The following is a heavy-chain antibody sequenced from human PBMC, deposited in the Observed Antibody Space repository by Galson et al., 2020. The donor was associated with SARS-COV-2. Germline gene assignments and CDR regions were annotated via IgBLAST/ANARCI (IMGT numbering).Heavy chain of an antibody. CDR1: GISLSTSGMC. Sequence: SGPTVKPTQTLTLTCTFSGISLSTSGMCVSWIRQPPGKALEWLALIDWDDDKYYSTSLKTRLTISKDTSKNQVVLTMTNMDPVDTATYYCSWIREEGSSWYDLYYYGMDVCCQGTTVTVSS. CDR2: IDWDDDK. D-gene: IGHD6-13*01. CDR3: SWIREEGSSWYDLYYYGMDV. J-gene: IGHJ6*02. V-gene: IGHV2-70*01.